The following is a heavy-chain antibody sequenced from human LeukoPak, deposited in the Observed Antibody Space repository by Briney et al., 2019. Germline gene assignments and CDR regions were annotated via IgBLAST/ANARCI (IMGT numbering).Heavy chain of an antibody. D-gene: IGHD2-2*01. J-gene: IGHJ3*02. CDR2: IYYSGST. CDR3: ARIYPIIGYCSSTSCPASFDI. Sequence: SETLSLTCTVSGDSISTTIYYWGWIRQPPGRGLECIGSIYYSGSTYCNPSLKSRATILVDTSRNQFSLKLSSVTAADTAVYYCARIYPIIGYCSSTSCPASFDIWGQGTMVTVSS. V-gene: IGHV4-39*07. CDR1: GDSISTTIYY.